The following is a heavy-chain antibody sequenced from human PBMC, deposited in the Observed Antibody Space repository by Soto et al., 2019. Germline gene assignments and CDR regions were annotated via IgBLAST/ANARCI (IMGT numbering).Heavy chain of an antibody. J-gene: IGHJ4*02. CDR3: AGHYYGSGSTHLGE. V-gene: IGHV4-59*08. D-gene: IGHD3-10*01. CDR1: GGSISSYY. Sequence: SETLSLTCTVSGGSISSYYWSWIRQPPGKGLEWIGYIYYSGSTNYNPSLKSRVTISVDTSKNQFSLKLNSMTAADTAVYYCAGHYYGSGSTHLGEWGQGTLVTVSS. CDR2: IYYSGST.